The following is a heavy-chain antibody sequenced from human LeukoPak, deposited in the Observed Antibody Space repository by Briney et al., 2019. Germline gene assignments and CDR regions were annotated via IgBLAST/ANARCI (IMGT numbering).Heavy chain of an antibody. CDR1: GFTFSSYG. CDR2: ISYDGSNK. CDR3: AKDRSGYGSGSYSFDY. Sequence: GGSLRLSCAASGFTFSSYGMHWVRRAPGKGLVWVAVISYDGSNKYYADSVKGRFTISRDNSKNTLYLQMNSLRVEDTAVYYCAKDRSGYGSGSYSFDYWGQGTLVTVSS. V-gene: IGHV3-30*18. J-gene: IGHJ4*02. D-gene: IGHD3-10*01.